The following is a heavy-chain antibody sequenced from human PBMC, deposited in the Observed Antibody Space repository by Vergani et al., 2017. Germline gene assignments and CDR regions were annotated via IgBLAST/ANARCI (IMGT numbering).Heavy chain of an antibody. CDR3: AKAFSCYDLWSGYYTDYYYCCYVDV. V-gene: IGHV3-30*01. CDR2: ISYDGSKK. J-gene: IGHJ6*03. D-gene: IGHD3-3*01. Sequence: QVQLVESGGGVVQPGRSLRLSCAASGFTFSSYAMHWVRQAPGKGLEWVAVISYDGSKKYYADPVKGRFTISRDNSKNTLYLQMNCLGAEGTAVYYCAKAFSCYDLWSGYYTDYYYCCYVDVWGKGTTVTVS. CDR1: GFTFSSYA.